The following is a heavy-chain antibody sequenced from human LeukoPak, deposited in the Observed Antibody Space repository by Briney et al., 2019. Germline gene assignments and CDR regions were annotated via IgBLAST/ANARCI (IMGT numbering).Heavy chain of an antibody. V-gene: IGHV3-33*01. J-gene: IGHJ4*02. CDR3: ARGLQGGYDILTGYDY. D-gene: IGHD3-9*01. CDR1: GFTFSSYG. CDR2: IWYDGSNK. Sequence: AGESLRLSCAASGFTFSSYGMHWVRQAPGKGLEWVAVIWYDGSNKYYADSVKGRFTISRDNSKNTLYLQMNSLRAEDTAVYYCARGLQGGYDILTGYDYWGQGTLVTV.